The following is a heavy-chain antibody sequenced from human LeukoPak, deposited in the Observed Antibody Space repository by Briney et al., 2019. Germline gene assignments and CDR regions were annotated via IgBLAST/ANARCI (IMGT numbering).Heavy chain of an antibody. D-gene: IGHD7-27*01. CDR1: TFTKCDYS. J-gene: IGHJ3*01. Sequence: GGSLTLSCAASTFTKCDYSMRWLRQAPGKGLVWISYIDTTNSVVYYGRSVMGRFTISRDNAKNSLFLQMSNLRDEGTALYFCAKEDDSWGPNNLDLWGQGTMVTVS. V-gene: IGHV3-48*02. CDR2: IDTTNSVV. CDR3: AKEDDSWGPNNLDL.